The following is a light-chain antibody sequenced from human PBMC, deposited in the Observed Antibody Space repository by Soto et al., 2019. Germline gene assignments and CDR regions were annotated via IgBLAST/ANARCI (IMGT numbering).Light chain of an antibody. CDR3: SSYTSSSTLV. Sequence: QSALTQPASASGSPGQSITISCTGTSSDVGGYNYVSWYQQHPGKAPKLMIYDVSNRPSGVSNRFSGSKSGNTASLTISGLQAEDEADYYCSSYTSSSTLVFGTGTQLTGL. CDR2: DVS. V-gene: IGLV2-14*01. CDR1: SSDVGGYNY. J-gene: IGLJ1*01.